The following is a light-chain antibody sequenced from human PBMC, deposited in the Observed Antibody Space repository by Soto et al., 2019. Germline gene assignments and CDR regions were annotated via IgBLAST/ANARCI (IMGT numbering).Light chain of an antibody. CDR2: RAS. J-gene: IGKJ1*01. Sequence: DIQMTQSPSTLSASVGDRVIITCWASQSISSWLAWYQQKPGKAPNLLIYRASNLETGVPSRFSGSGSGTEFTLTISSLQPDDFATYYCQQYNGYPWTFGQGTKVEIK. CDR3: QQYNGYPWT. CDR1: QSISSW. V-gene: IGKV1-5*03.